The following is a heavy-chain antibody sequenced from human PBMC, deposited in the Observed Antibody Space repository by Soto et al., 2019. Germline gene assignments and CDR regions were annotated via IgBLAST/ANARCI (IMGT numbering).Heavy chain of an antibody. V-gene: IGHV4-30-4*08. Sequence: SETLSLTCTVSGGSISSGGYYWSWIRQHPGKGLEWIGYIYYSGSTYYNPSLKSRVTISVDTSKNQFSLKLSSVTAADTAVYYCAREMVRGRYGMDVWGQGTTVTVSS. CDR1: GGSISSGGYY. CDR2: IYYSGST. D-gene: IGHD3-10*01. CDR3: AREMVRGRYGMDV. J-gene: IGHJ6*02.